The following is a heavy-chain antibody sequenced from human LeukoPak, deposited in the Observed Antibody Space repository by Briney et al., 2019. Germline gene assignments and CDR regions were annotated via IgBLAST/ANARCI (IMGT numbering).Heavy chain of an antibody. V-gene: IGHV4-59*08. J-gene: IGHJ5*02. Sequence: SETLSLTCSVSGGSINNYYWSWIRQPPGKGLEWIGYIYSSGSTSYNPSLKSRVTISIDTSKSHFSLKLSSVTAADTAVYYCARLGYSYGYVRWFDPWGQGTLVTVSS. CDR2: IYSSGST. CDR3: ARLGYSYGYVRWFDP. CDR1: GGSINNYY. D-gene: IGHD5-18*01.